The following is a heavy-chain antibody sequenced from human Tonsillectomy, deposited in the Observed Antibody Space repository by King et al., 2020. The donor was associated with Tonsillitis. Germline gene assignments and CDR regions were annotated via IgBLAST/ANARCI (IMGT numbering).Heavy chain of an antibody. Sequence: DVQLVESGGGLVKPGESLRISCTTSGFTFTSYSMTWVRQAPGKGLEWVSSISKTSTYIYYADSVRGRFTISRDNAKNSFYLQMDSLRVEDTAVYYCARDGGDWELPYYFDYWGQGTLVTVSS. CDR2: ISKTSTYI. J-gene: IGHJ4*02. CDR3: ARDGGDWELPYYFDY. CDR1: GFTFTSYS. D-gene: IGHD1-26*01. V-gene: IGHV3-21*01.